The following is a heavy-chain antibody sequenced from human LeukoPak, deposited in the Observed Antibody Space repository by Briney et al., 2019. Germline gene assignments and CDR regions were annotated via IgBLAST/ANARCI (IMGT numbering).Heavy chain of an antibody. J-gene: IGHJ4*02. D-gene: IGHD3-10*01. CDR2: IYTSGST. V-gene: IGHV4-4*07. CDR3: ARARLSIVRGITNFDY. CDR1: GGTISSYY. Sequence: ASETLSLTCTVAGGTISSYYWSWIRQPAGKGLEWIGRIYTSGSTFYNPSLKSRVTISVDTSKNQFSLMLNSVTAADTALYFCARARLSIVRGITNFDYWGQGTVVTVSS.